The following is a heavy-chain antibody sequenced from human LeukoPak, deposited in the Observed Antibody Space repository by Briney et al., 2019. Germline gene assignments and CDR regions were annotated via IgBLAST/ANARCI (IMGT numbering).Heavy chain of an antibody. Sequence: GGSLRLSCAASGFTFSSYGMNWVRQAPGKGLEWVSYISSSGSTIYYADSVKGRFTISGDNAKNSLYLQMNSLRAEDTAVYYCARVYSSSSLDYWGQGTLVTVSS. D-gene: IGHD6-6*01. V-gene: IGHV3-48*03. CDR2: ISSSGSTI. CDR1: GFTFSSYG. CDR3: ARVYSSSSLDY. J-gene: IGHJ4*02.